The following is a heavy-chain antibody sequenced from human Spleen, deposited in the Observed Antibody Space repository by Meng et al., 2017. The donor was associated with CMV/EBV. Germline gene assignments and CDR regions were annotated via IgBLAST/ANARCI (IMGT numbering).Heavy chain of an antibody. CDR1: EVPFSPHA. J-gene: IGHJ4*02. Sequence: SVEVSCKASEVPFSPHAMNWVRQAPGHGLEWMGGIQPLSGFTSYAQRFEGRITITADRATMTTYMVLSRLTSEDAAVYYCVYEGADVLPDSFKKYFDYWGQGTRVTVSS. CDR3: VYEGADVLPDSFKKYFDY. CDR2: IQPLSGFT. D-gene: IGHD3-9*01. V-gene: IGHV1-69*10.